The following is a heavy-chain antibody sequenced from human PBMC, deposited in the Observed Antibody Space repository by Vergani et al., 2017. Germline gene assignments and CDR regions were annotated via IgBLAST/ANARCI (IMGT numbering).Heavy chain of an antibody. Sequence: QVQLQESGPGLVKPSETLSLTCTVSGGPISSYYWSWIRQPPGKGREWIGYIYYSGSTNYNPSLKSRVTISVDTSKNQFSLKLSSVTAADTAVYYCARLGDCSSTSCPGDAFDIWGQGTMVTVSS. J-gene: IGHJ3*02. CDR3: ARLGDCSSTSCPGDAFDI. V-gene: IGHV4-59*01. CDR2: IYYSGST. D-gene: IGHD2-2*01. CDR1: GGPISSYY.